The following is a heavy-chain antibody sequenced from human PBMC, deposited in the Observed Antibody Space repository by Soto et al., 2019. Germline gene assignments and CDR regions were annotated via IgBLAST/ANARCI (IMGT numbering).Heavy chain of an antibody. D-gene: IGHD3-9*01. Sequence: QVQLVQSGAEVKKPGASVKVSCKASGYTFTSYDINWVRQATGQGLEWMGWMNPNSGNTGYAQKFQGRVTMTRNTSICTAYMELSSLRSEDTAVYYCARTVLRYFDWLYYYMDVWGKGTTVTVSS. CDR2: MNPNSGNT. CDR1: GYTFTSYD. V-gene: IGHV1-8*01. J-gene: IGHJ6*03. CDR3: ARTVLRYFDWLYYYMDV.